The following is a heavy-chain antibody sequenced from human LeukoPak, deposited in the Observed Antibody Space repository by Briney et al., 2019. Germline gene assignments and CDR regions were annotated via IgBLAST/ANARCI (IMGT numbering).Heavy chain of an antibody. Sequence: GGSLRLSCAASGFTFSSYAMHWVRQAPGKGLEWVAVISYDGSNKYYADSVKGRFTISRDNSKNTLYLQMNSLRAEDTAVYHCARDREMATMGDAFDIWGQGTMVTVSS. CDR1: GFTFSSYA. D-gene: IGHD5-24*01. V-gene: IGHV3-30-3*01. J-gene: IGHJ3*02. CDR3: ARDREMATMGDAFDI. CDR2: ISYDGSNK.